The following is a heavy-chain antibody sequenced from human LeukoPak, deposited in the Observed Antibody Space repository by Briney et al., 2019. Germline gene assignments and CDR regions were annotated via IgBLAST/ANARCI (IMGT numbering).Heavy chain of an antibody. V-gene: IGHV3-21*01. Sequence: GGSLRLSCAASGFTFSSYAMSWVRQAPGKGLEWVSSISSSSSYIYYADSVKGRFTISRDNAKNSLYLQINSLRAEDTAVYYCARSPNHVRYSGYDLAFDIWGQGTMVTVSS. J-gene: IGHJ3*02. CDR2: ISSSSSYI. D-gene: IGHD5-12*01. CDR1: GFTFSSYA. CDR3: ARSPNHVRYSGYDLAFDI.